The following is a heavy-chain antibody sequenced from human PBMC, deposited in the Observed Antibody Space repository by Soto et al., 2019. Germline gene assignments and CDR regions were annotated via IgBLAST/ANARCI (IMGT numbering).Heavy chain of an antibody. CDR2: VSAGGDMT. V-gene: IGHV3-23*01. CDR3: ARGDRGGSGSPASYYYSGVDV. J-gene: IGHJ6*02. D-gene: IGHD3-10*01. CDR1: GVTFSSYA. Sequence: DVQLLESGGDLVQPGGSLRLSCAASGVTFSSYAMSWVRQAPGKGLEWVSSVSAGGDMTYYSDSVKGRFTISRDNSNNALFLQMNCLRAEDTALYYCARGDRGGSGSPASYYYSGVDVWGQGTTVTVSS.